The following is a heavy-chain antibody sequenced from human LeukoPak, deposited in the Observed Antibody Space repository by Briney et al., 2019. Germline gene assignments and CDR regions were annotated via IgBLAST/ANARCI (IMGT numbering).Heavy chain of an antibody. V-gene: IGHV3-30-3*01. CDR1: GFTFSSYA. J-gene: IGHJ4*02. CDR3: ARGRSILRFDY. CDR2: ISYDGSNK. D-gene: IGHD2-15*01. Sequence: PGGSLRLSCAASGFTFSSYAMHWVRQAPGKGLEWAAVISYDGSNKYYADSVKGRFTISRDNSKNTLYLQMNSLRAEDTAVYYCARGRSILRFDYWGQGTLVTASS.